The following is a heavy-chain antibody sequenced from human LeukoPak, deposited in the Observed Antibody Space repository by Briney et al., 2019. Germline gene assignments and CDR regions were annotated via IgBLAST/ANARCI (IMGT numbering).Heavy chain of an antibody. CDR3: ANYRGGPSYYFDY. D-gene: IGHD1-14*01. V-gene: IGHV3-66*01. Sequence: XGSLXXSCAASGFTVSSNYMSWVRQAPGKGXXWVSFIYSGGSTYYADSVKGRFTVSRDNSKNTLYLQVNSLRAEDTAVYYCANYRGGPSYYFDYRGQGTLVTVSS. CDR1: GFTVSSNY. J-gene: IGHJ4*02. CDR2: IYSGGST.